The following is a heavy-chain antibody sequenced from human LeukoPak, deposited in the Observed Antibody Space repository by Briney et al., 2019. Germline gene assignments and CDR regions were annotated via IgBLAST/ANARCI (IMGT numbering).Heavy chain of an antibody. V-gene: IGHV5-51*01. J-gene: IGHJ4*02. D-gene: IGHD2/OR15-2a*01. CDR3: AGHNNWAFDY. CDR1: GYSFASYW. Sequence: GESLKIPCKASGYSFASYWIGWVRQMSGKGLEWMAIIHPNDGSSIYSPSFEGQVTISADKSINTAYLEWSTLKASDTAIYYCAGHNNWAFDYWERGTLLTVSS. CDR2: IHPNDGSS.